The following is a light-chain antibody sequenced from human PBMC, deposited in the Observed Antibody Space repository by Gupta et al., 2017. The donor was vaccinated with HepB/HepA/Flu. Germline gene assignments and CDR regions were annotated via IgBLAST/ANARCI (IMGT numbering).Light chain of an antibody. J-gene: IGKJ1*01. CDR3: LHYNTYPWT. CDR2: NAS. V-gene: IGKV1-17*01. CDR1: QGISIY. Sequence: DIQMTQSPSSLSASVGDRVTITCRASQGISIYLGWYQQKPGKAPKRLIYNASSLQSGVPSGFSGSGSGTEFTLTISSLQPEDFATYYCLHYNTYPWTFGQGTKVEI.